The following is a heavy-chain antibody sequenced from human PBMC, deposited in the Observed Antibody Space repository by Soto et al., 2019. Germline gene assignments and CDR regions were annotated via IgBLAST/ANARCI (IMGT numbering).Heavy chain of an antibody. J-gene: IGHJ4*02. D-gene: IGHD6-6*01. V-gene: IGHV3-23*01. CDR3: AKGSASTRPYYFDY. CDR1: GFTLSSYF. CDR2: ISGSGGSI. Sequence: GGSLRLSCAASGFTLSSYFMSWVRQAPGKGLEWVSAISGSGGSIYYADSVKGRFTTSRDNSDNTLYLQMSSLRAEDTAVYYCAKGSASTRPYYFDYWGQGTLVTVSS.